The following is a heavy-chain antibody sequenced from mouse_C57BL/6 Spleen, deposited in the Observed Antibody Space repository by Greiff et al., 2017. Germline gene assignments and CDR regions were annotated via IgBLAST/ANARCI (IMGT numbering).Heavy chain of an antibody. V-gene: IGHV1-55*01. CDR3: ERHYYGSSYAMDY. CDR2: IYPGSGST. Sequence: QVQLKESGAELVKPGASVKMSCKASGYTFTSYWITWVKQRPGQGLEWIGDIYPGSGSTNYNEKFKSKATLTVDTSSSTAYMQLSSLTSEDSAVYDCERHYYGSSYAMDYWGQGTSVTVSS. CDR1: GYTFTSYW. D-gene: IGHD1-1*01. J-gene: IGHJ4*01.